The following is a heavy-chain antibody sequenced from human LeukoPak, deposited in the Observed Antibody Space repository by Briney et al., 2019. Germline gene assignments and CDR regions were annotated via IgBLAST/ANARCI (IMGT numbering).Heavy chain of an antibody. Sequence: ASVKVSCKASGDTFTSFEINWVRQATGQGLEWMGWMNPNSGNTGYAQKFQGRVTMTRNTSISTAYMELSSLRSEDTAVYYCARGSPQLLWFGEITMDVWGKGTTVTVSS. CDR2: MNPNSGNT. V-gene: IGHV1-8*01. D-gene: IGHD3-10*01. CDR1: GDTFTSFE. J-gene: IGHJ6*04. CDR3: ARGSPQLLWFGEITMDV.